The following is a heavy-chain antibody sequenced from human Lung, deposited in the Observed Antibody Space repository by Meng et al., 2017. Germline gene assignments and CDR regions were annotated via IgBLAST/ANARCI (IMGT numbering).Heavy chain of an antibody. CDR1: GFTLSDYS. CDR2: ISESGNYR. D-gene: IGHD3-10*01. V-gene: IGHV3-21*01. CDR3: ARGDGSGSLFEN. J-gene: IGHJ4*02. Sequence: EVQLVESGGGLVKPGGYVRRSCAASGFTLSDYSMNWVRRAPGKGLEWVSSISESGNYRYYADSVKGRFTVTRDNAKNSLYLQMNSLRAEDTAVYYCARGDGSGSLFENWGQGTLVTVSS.